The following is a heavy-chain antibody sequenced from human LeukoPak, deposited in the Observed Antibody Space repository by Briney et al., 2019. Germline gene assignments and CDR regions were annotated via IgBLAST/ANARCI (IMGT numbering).Heavy chain of an antibody. V-gene: IGHV1-69*13. CDR2: IIPIFGTA. CDR3: ARDRSSDYGGNYFDY. D-gene: IGHD4-23*01. J-gene: IGHJ4*02. CDR1: GGTFSSYA. Sequence: ASVKVSCKASGGTFSSYAISWVRQAPGQGLEWMGGIIPIFGTANYAQKFQGRVTITADESTSTAYMELSSLRSEDTAVYYCARDRSSDYGGNYFDYWGQGTQVTVSS.